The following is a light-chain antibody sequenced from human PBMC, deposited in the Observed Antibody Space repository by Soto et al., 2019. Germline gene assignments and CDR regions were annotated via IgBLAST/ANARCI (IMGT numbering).Light chain of an antibody. Sequence: NFMLTQPLSVSESPGKTVTISCTRSSGSIASGYVQWYQQRPGSAPTSLIYEDNQGPSGVPDRFSGSIDTSSNSASLTISGLKTEDEADYYCQSYHSSYPYVFGTGTKLTVL. CDR2: EDN. CDR3: QSYHSSYPYV. CDR1: SGSIASGY. V-gene: IGLV6-57*03. J-gene: IGLJ1*01.